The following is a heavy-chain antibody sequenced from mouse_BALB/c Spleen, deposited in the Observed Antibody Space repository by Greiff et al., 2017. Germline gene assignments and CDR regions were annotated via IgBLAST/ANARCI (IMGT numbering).Heavy chain of an antibody. D-gene: IGHD1-1*01. J-gene: IGHJ2*01. Sequence: EVQLVESGGGLVKPGGSLKLSCAASGFTFSSYAMSWVRQTPEKRLEWVASISSGGSTYYPDSVKGRFTISRDNARNILYLQMSSLRSEDTAMYYCARVTTVVADYWGQGTTLTVSS. V-gene: IGHV5-6-5*01. CDR2: ISSGGST. CDR3: ARVTTVVADY. CDR1: GFTFSSYA.